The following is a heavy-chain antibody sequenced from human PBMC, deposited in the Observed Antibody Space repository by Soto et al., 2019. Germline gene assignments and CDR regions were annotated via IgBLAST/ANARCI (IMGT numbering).Heavy chain of an antibody. CDR1: GFTFSSYG. Sequence: AGGSLRLSCAASGFTFSSYGMHWVRQAPGKGLEWVAVISYDGSNKYYADSVKGRFTISRDNSKNTLYLQMNSLRAEDTAVYYCAKGGLLWFGGSADYWGQGTLVTVSS. D-gene: IGHD3-10*01. J-gene: IGHJ4*02. CDR2: ISYDGSNK. V-gene: IGHV3-30*18. CDR3: AKGGLLWFGGSADY.